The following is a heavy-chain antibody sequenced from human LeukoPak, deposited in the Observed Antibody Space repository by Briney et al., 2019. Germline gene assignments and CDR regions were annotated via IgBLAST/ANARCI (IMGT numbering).Heavy chain of an antibody. V-gene: IGHV1-2*02. CDR3: ARGNRIAARRSAWFDP. CDR1: GYSFTGYY. J-gene: IGHJ5*02. Sequence: ASVKVSCKASGYSFTGYYMHWVRQAPGQGLEWMGWINPNSGGTNYAQKFQGRVTMTRDTSISTAYMEPSRLRSDDTAVYYCARGNRIAARRSAWFDPWGQGTLVTVSS. CDR2: INPNSGGT. D-gene: IGHD6-6*01.